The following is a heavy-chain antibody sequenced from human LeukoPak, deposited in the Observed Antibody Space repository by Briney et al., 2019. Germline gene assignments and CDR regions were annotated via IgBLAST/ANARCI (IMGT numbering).Heavy chain of an antibody. Sequence: SETLSLTCTVSGGSVSSGSYYWSWIRQPPGKGLEWIGYIYYSGSTNYNPSLKSRVTISVDTSKNQFSLKLSSVTAADTAVYYCARVKWVVKKMGNDAFDIWGQGTMVTVSS. J-gene: IGHJ3*02. D-gene: IGHD6-19*01. V-gene: IGHV4-61*01. CDR2: IYYSGST. CDR3: ARVKWVVKKMGNDAFDI. CDR1: GGSVSSGSYY.